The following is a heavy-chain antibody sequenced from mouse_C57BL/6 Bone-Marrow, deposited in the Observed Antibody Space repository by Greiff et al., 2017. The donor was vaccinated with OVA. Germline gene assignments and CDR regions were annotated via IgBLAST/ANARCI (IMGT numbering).Heavy chain of an antibody. CDR2: INPNNGGT. CDR3: ARESYYGYDLFAY. V-gene: IGHV1-18*01. J-gene: IGHJ3*01. CDR1: GYTFTDYN. Sequence: EVQLQQSGPELVKPGASVKIPCKASGYTFTDYNMDWVKQSHGKSLEWIGDINPNNGGTIYNQKFKGKATLTVDKSSSTAYMELRSLTSEDTAVYYCARESYYGYDLFAYWGQGTLVTVSA. D-gene: IGHD2-2*01.